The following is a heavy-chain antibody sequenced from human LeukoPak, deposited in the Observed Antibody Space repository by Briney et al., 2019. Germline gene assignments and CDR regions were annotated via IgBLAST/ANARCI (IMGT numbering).Heavy chain of an antibody. V-gene: IGHV1-2*02. CDR3: ARDLMWSIRAYAFDI. J-gene: IGHJ3*02. Sequence: GASVRVSCKASGYTFTGYYMHWVRQAPGQGLEWMGWINPNSGGTNYAQKFQGRVTMTRDTSISTAYMELSRLRSDDTAVYYCARDLMWSIRAYAFDIWGQGTMVTVPP. CDR1: GYTFTGYY. CDR2: INPNSGGT. D-gene: IGHD2-21*01.